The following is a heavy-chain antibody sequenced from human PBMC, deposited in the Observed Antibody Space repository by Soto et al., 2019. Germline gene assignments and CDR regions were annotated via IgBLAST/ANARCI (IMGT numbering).Heavy chain of an antibody. CDR3: ARELMTTVTYFDY. D-gene: IGHD4-17*01. V-gene: IGHV3-72*01. CDR1: GFAFSDHY. J-gene: IGHJ4*02. Sequence: ESGGGLVQPGGSLRLSCAASGFAFSDHYMDWVRQAPGTGLEWVGRTRNKANSYTTEYAASVKGRFTISRDDSKNSLYLQMNSLKTEDTAMYYCARELMTTVTYFDYWGQGTLVTVSS. CDR2: TRNKANSYTT.